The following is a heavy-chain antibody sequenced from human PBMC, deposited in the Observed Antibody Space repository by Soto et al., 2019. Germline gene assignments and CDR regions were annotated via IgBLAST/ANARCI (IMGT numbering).Heavy chain of an antibody. J-gene: IGHJ4*02. D-gene: IGHD3-16*01. CDR2: ISYNGIDK. V-gene: IGHV3-30*03. Sequence: QIQLVEAGGGVVQPGISLRLSCTVSGFTFTNDGIHWVREAPGKGLEWVADISYNGIDKWYGGSVKARVTISRDNLGDAAYVQMNSLRPKSTAVYFWVRGEVRNCNDSRFDYLGQGALVTVSS. CDR3: VRGEVRNCNDSRFDY. CDR1: GFTFTNDG.